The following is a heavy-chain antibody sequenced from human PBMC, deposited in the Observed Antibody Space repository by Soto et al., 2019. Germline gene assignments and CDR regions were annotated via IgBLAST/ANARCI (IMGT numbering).Heavy chain of an antibody. D-gene: IGHD3-10*01. J-gene: IGHJ6*02. V-gene: IGHV1-18*01. CDR1: GYSFTSYG. Sequence: QVQLVQSGAEVKKPGASVKVSCKASGYSFTSYGISWVRQAPGQGLEWMGWISAYNGNTNYAQKPQGRVTMTPDTSTRTAYKGLRSLRSDDTAVYYLARDHGVGESDVWGQGTTVTVSS. CDR2: ISAYNGNT. CDR3: ARDHGVGESDV.